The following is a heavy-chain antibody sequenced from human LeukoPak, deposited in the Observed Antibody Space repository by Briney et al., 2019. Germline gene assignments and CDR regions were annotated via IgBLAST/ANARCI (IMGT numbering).Heavy chain of an antibody. J-gene: IGHJ4*02. CDR3: ARSPRGDYFDY. CDR2: ISYDGSNK. Sequence: GGSLRLSCAASGFTFSSYAMHWVRQAPGKGLEWGAVISYDGSNKYYADSVKGRFTISRDNSKNTLYLQMNSLRAEDTAVYYCARSPRGDYFDYWGQGTLVTVSS. CDR1: GFTFSSYA. D-gene: IGHD3-16*01. V-gene: IGHV3-30-3*01.